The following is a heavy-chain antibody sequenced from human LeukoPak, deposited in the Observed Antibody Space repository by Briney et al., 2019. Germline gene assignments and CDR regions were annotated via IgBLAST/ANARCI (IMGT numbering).Heavy chain of an antibody. CDR1: GFTFDDYA. CDR3: AKSPGDSSGSLDY. Sequence: GGSLRLSCAASGFTFDDYAMHWVRQAPGKGLEWVSGISWNSGSIGYADSVKGRFTISRDNAKNSQYLQMNSLRAEDTALYYCAKSPGDSSGSLDYWGQGTLVTVSS. CDR2: ISWNSGSI. J-gene: IGHJ4*02. V-gene: IGHV3-9*01. D-gene: IGHD3-22*01.